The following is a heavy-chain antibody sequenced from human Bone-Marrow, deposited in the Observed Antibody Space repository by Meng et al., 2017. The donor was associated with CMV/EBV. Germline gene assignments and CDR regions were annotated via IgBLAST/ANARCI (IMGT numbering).Heavy chain of an antibody. V-gene: IGHV3-15*01. D-gene: IGHD1-26*01. CDR2: MKGKADGGTT. Sequence: TFRTVWISRVRPARGTGLGWVGRMKGKADGGTTGYAAPVKGRFTVSRDHSKNTLYLQMNSLKTEDTAVYYCTTELEWERPLGPTFDYWGQGTLVTVSS. J-gene: IGHJ4*02. CDR1: TFRTVW. CDR3: TTELEWERPLGPTFDY.